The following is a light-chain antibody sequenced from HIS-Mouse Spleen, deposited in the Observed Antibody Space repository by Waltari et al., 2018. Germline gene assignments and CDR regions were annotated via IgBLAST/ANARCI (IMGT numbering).Light chain of an antibody. V-gene: IGKV1-39*01. J-gene: IGKJ1*01. CDR3: QQSYSTPRT. Sequence: DIQIPQSPSSLSASVGHRVTITCRASQSISSYLNWYQQKPGKAPKLLIYAASSLQSGVPSRFSGSGSGTDFTLTISSLQPEDFATYYCQQSYSTPRTFGQGTKVEIK. CDR1: QSISSY. CDR2: AAS.